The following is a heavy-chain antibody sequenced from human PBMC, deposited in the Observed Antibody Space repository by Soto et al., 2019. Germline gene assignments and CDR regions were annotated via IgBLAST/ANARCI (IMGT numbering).Heavy chain of an antibody. D-gene: IGHD3-10*01. J-gene: IGHJ6*02. CDR2: IIPIFGTA. CDR1: GGTFNNHL. CDR3: ARADVTMVRGVIIKDYYYYYGMDV. Sequence: SVKVSCKASGGTFNNHLIAWVRQAPGQGLEWMGGIIPIFGTANYAQKFQGRVTITADESTSTAYMELSSLRSEDTAVYYCARADVTMVRGVIIKDYYYYYGMDVWGQGTTVTVS. V-gene: IGHV1-69*13.